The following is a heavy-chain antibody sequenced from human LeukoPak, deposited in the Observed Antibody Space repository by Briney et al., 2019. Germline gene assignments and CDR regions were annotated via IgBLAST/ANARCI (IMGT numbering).Heavy chain of an antibody. CDR2: IYYSGST. D-gene: IGHD5-24*01. V-gene: IGHV4-59*01. Sequence: GSLRLSCAASGFTFSSYWMSWVRQAPGKGLEWIGYIYYSGSTNYNPSLKSRVTISVDTSKNQFSLKLSSVTAADTAVYYCARGRDGYNLDWGQGTLVTVSS. J-gene: IGHJ4*02. CDR3: ARGRDGYNLD. CDR1: GFTFSSYW.